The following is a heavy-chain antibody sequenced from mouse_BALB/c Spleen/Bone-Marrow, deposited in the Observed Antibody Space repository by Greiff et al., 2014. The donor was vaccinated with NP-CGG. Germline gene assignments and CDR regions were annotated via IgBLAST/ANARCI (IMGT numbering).Heavy chain of an antibody. Sequence: VHLVESGPGLVAPSQSLSITCTVSGFSLSRYSLHWVRQPPGKGLEWLGMIWGGGTTDYNSALKSRLSISKDNSKSQVFLKMNRLQTDDTAMYYCARARYYDAMDYWGQGTSVTVSS. D-gene: IGHD1-1*01. V-gene: IGHV2-6-4*01. CDR1: GFSLSRYS. CDR3: ARARYYDAMDY. J-gene: IGHJ4*01. CDR2: IWGGGTT.